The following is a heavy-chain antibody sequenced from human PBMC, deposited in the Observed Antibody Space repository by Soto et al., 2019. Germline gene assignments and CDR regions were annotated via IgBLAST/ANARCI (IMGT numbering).Heavy chain of an antibody. J-gene: IGHJ4*02. D-gene: IGHD3-22*01. CDR3: AKANYYDGPDY. CDR1: GFTFSSYG. V-gene: IGHV3-30*18. CDR2: ISYDGSNK. Sequence: SLXLSCAASGFTFSSYGMHWVRQAPGKGLEWVAVISYDGSNKYYADSVKGRFTISRDNSKNTLYLQMNSLRAEDTAVYYCAKANYYDGPDYWGQGTLVTVSS.